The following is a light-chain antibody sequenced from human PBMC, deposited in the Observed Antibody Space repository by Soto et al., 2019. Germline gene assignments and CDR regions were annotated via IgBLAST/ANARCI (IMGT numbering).Light chain of an antibody. CDR2: SNN. Sequence: QSVLTQPPSASGTPGQRVTISCSGSSSNIGSNTGNWYQQLPGTAPKLLIYSNNYRPSGVPDRFSASKSGTSASLAISGLQSEDEADYCCAAWDDRLNGDVIFGGGTELTVL. J-gene: IGLJ2*01. V-gene: IGLV1-44*01. CDR3: AAWDDRLNGDVI. CDR1: SSNIGSNT.